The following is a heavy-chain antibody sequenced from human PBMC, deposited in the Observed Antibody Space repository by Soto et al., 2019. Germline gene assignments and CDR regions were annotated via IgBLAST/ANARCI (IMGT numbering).Heavy chain of an antibody. J-gene: IGHJ5*02. Sequence: GGSLRLSCAASGFTFSSYAMSWVRQAPGKGLEWVSAISGSGGSTYYADSVKGRFTISRDNSKNTLYLQMNSLRAEGTAVYYCAKTGALSWFGESPFWFDPWGQGTLVTVSS. V-gene: IGHV3-23*01. CDR3: AKTGALSWFGESPFWFDP. CDR2: ISGSGGST. CDR1: GFTFSSYA. D-gene: IGHD3-10*01.